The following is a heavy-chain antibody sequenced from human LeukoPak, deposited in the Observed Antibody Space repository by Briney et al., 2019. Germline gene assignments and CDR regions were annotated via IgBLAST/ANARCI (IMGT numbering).Heavy chain of an antibody. CDR2: INQDGTST. D-gene: IGHD3-9*01. CDR3: TRYTAETGYWS. Sequence: GGSLRLSCAASGFTFTSYAMSWFRQAPGKGLVWVSRINQDGTSTHFADSVKGRFAISRDNAENTLYLQMHSLRVEDTAVHYCTRYTAETGYWSWGQGTLVTVSS. V-gene: IGHV3-74*01. J-gene: IGHJ4*02. CDR1: GFTFTSYA.